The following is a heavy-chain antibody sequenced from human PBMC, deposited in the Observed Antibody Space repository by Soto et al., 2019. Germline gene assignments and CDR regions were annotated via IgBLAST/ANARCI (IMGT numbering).Heavy chain of an antibody. CDR1: GGSVSSGAYY. J-gene: IGHJ3*02. Sequence: QVQLQESDAGLVKASQTLSLTCTVSGGSVSSGAYYWTWIRQRPGKGLAWIGNLYYSGSTYYSPSLKSRLAISLDTSKNQFYLRLSSVTAADTAMYYCARARLRAVYAFDIWGQGTMVTVSS. D-gene: IGHD5-12*01. V-gene: IGHV4-31*03. CDR3: ARARLRAVYAFDI. CDR2: LYYSGST.